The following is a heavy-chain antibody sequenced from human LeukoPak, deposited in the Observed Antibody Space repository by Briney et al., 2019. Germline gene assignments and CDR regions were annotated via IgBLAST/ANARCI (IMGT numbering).Heavy chain of an antibody. CDR3: ARHPPLYYYGSGSPNALFDY. CDR1: GGSFSGYY. CDR2: INHSGST. V-gene: IGHV4-34*01. Sequence: SETLSLTCAVYGGSFSGYYWSWIRQPPGKGLEWIGEINHSGSTNYNPSLKSRVTISVDTSKNQFSLKLSSVTAADTAVYYCARHPPLYYYGSGSPNALFDYWGQGTLVTVSS. J-gene: IGHJ4*02. D-gene: IGHD3-10*01.